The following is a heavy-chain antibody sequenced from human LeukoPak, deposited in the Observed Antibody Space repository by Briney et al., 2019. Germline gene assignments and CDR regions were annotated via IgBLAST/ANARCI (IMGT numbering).Heavy chain of an antibody. Sequence: GGALRLSCAASGFTVSDYYMSWVRQAPGKGLEWVSTINDRGIATYYADSVKGRFTISRDNSKNTLSLQVSSLRAEDTAIYYCAKGLKTAVGPYKGYHYYMDVWGKGTTVTVSS. CDR2: INDRGIAT. D-gene: IGHD5-18*01. J-gene: IGHJ6*03. CDR1: GFTVSDYY. CDR3: AKGLKTAVGPYKGYHYYMDV. V-gene: IGHV3-23*01.